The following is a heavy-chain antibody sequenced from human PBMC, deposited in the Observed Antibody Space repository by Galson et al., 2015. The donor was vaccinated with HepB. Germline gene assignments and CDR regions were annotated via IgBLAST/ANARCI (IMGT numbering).Heavy chain of an antibody. Sequence: ETLSLTCAVYGGSFSGYYWSWIRQPPGKGLEWIGEINHSGSTNYKPSLKSRVTILVDSSKNQFSLKLNSVTAADSAVYYCARTNGFGPSLDYWGQGTLVTVSS. V-gene: IGHV4-34*01. D-gene: IGHD5-24*01. CDR1: GGSFSGYY. CDR3: ARTNGFGPSLDY. J-gene: IGHJ4*02. CDR2: INHSGST.